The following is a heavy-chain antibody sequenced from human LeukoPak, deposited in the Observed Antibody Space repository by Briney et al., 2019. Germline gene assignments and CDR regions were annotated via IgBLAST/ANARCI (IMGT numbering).Heavy chain of an antibody. D-gene: IGHD5-18*01. CDR2: INEDENER. CDR1: GFIFSSYC. CDR3: ARDEGYTYGNFHYYYMDV. Sequence: GGSLRLSCAASGFIFSSYCMMWVRQAPGKELEWVATINEDENERFYVDSVKGRFTISRDNAKNSLYLQMNSLRAEDTAVYYCARDEGYTYGNFHYYYMDVWGKGTTVTISS. V-gene: IGHV3-7*01. J-gene: IGHJ6*03.